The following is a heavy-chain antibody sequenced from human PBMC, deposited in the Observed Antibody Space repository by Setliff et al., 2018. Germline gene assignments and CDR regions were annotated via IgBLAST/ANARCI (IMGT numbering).Heavy chain of an antibody. D-gene: IGHD5-18*01. Sequence: SVKVSCKASGGSFNTYAISWVRQAPGQGLEWLGGIIPVFGATNYAQKFQGRLTITTDKPTTTAYMELSSLRSDDTAVYYCAREGVDTRSSTDYRYYMDVGGKGTTVTVSS. V-gene: IGHV1-69*05. J-gene: IGHJ6*03. CDR3: AREGVDTRSSTDYRYYMDV. CDR1: GGSFNTYA. CDR2: IIPVFGAT.